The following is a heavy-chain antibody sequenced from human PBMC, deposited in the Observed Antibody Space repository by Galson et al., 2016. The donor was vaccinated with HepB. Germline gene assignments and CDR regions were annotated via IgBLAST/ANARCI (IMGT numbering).Heavy chain of an antibody. CDR1: GFTFDDYA. CDR2: ISWNSDNI. V-gene: IGHV3-9*01. D-gene: IGHD3-10*01. J-gene: IGHJ4*02. Sequence: SLRLSCAASGFTFDDYAMHWVRQAPGKGLEWVSSISWNSDNIDYADSVKGRFTISRDNAKNSLYLQMNSLRTEDTALYYCAKDRHHNYYRSGTYIDYWGQGTLVTVSS. CDR3: AKDRHHNYYRSGTYIDY.